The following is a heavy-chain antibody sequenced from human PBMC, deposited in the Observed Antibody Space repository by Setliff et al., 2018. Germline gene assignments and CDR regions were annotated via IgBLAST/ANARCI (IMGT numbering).Heavy chain of an antibody. D-gene: IGHD3-10*01. CDR2: INPGGGSA. CDR3: ARGGVAAVGRKGVFEH. J-gene: IGHJ4*02. Sequence: ASVKVSCKASGYSLTRYYFHWLRQAPGQGPEWMGIINPGGGSASYAPKFQGRVTMTRDTSTSTFYMDLGSLIPDDTAVYYCARGGVAAVGRKGVFEHWGQGTLVTV. CDR1: GYSLTRYY. V-gene: IGHV1-46*03.